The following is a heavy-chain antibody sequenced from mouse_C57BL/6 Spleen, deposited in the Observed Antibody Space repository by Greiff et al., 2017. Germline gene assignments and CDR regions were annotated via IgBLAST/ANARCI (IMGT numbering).Heavy chain of an antibody. Sequence: VQLQQPGAELVKPGASVKLSCKASGYTFTSYWMQWVKQRPGQGLEWIGEIDPSDSYTNYNQKFKGKATLTVDTSSSTAYMQLSSLTSEDSAVYYCARGGGYAPYWGQGTTLTVSS. CDR3: ARGGGYAPY. CDR2: IDPSDSYT. CDR1: GYTFTSYW. D-gene: IGHD2-2*01. J-gene: IGHJ2*01. V-gene: IGHV1-50*01.